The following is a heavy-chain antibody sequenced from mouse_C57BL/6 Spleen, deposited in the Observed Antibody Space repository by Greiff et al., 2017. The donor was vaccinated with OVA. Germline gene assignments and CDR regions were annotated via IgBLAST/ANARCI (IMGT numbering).Heavy chain of an antibody. CDR3: ARVYGYDDAMDY. V-gene: IGHV5-12*01. CDR1: GFTFSDYY. D-gene: IGHD2-2*01. CDR2: ISNGGGST. Sequence: EVKLVESGGGLVQPGGSLKLSCAASGFTFSDYYMYWVRQTPEKRLEWVAYISNGGGSTYYPDTVKGRFTISRDNAKNTLYLQMSRLKSEDTAMYYCARVYGYDDAMDYWGQGTSVTVSS. J-gene: IGHJ4*01.